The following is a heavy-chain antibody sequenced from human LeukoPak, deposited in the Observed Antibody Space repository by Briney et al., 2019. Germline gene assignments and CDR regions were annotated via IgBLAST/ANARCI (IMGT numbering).Heavy chain of an antibody. CDR1: GFTFSSYS. Sequence: GGSLRLSCAASGFTFSSYSMNWVRQAPGKGLEWVSYISSSSSTIYYADSVKGRFTISRDNAKNSLYLQMNSLRAEDTAVYYCAKDRWENYGSGSSYDYWGQGTLVTVSS. CDR3: AKDRWENYGSGSSYDY. V-gene: IGHV3-48*01. D-gene: IGHD3-10*01. CDR2: ISSSSSTI. J-gene: IGHJ4*02.